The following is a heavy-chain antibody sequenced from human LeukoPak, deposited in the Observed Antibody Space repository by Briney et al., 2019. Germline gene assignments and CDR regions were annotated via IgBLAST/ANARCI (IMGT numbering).Heavy chain of an antibody. CDR2: VHYNGQT. D-gene: IGHD7-27*01. CDR1: GGSISSYY. Sequence: SETLSLTCTVSGGSISSYYWTWIRQPPGKGLERLGYVHYNGQTNYNPSLQSRATMSVDMSKNQFSLRLTSVTAADTAVYYCVKVGGTGHFDYWGQGALVTVSS. J-gene: IGHJ4*02. V-gene: IGHV4-59*01. CDR3: VKVGGTGHFDY.